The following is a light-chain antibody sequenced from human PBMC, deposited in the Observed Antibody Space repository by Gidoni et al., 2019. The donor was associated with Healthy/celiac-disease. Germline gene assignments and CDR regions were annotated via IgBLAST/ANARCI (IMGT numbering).Light chain of an antibody. V-gene: IGKV2-28*01. CDR2: LGS. CDR3: MRALQTPPT. CDR1: QSLLHSNGYNY. J-gene: IGKJ5*01. Sequence: EIVMTQSPLSLPVTPGEPASISCRSSQSLLHSNGYNYLDWYLQKPGQSPQLLIYLGSNRASGVPDRFSGSGSGTDFTLKISRVEAEDVGVYYCMRALQTPPTFXQXTRLEIK.